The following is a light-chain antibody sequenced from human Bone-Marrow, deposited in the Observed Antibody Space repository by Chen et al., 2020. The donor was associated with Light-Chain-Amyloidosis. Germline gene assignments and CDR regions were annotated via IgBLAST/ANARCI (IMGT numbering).Light chain of an antibody. CDR2: DVS. CDR1: SSDVGGYNF. V-gene: IGLV2-14*01. Sequence: QSALTQPASVSGSPGQSITISCTGTSSDVGGYNFVSWYQQHPGKAPKLMIYDVSNRPSGVSNRVSGSKSGNTASLHISGLQAEDEADYYCSAYASSSTLVFGGGTKLPVL. CDR3: SAYASSSTLV. J-gene: IGLJ2*01.